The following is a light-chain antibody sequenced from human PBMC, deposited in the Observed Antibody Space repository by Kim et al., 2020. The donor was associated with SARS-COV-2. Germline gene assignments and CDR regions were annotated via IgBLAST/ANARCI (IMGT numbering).Light chain of an antibody. J-gene: IGKJ2*01. CDR1: QTVSSNF. Sequence: LSPGERATHSCRASQTVSSNFLAWYQQKPGQAPRLLIYGASRRATGIPERFSGSGSGTDFTLTISRLEPEDFAVYYCQQYGTSAYTFGQGTKLEIK. CDR3: QQYGTSAYT. V-gene: IGKV3-20*01. CDR2: GAS.